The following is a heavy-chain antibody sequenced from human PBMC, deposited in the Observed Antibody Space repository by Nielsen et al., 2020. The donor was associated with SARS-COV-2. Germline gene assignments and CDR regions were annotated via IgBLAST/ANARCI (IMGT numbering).Heavy chain of an antibody. Sequence: GESLKISCTASGFTFGDYPMSWFRQDPGKGLEWVGFIRSKAYGGTTEYAASVKGRFTISRDDSKSIAYLQMNSLKTEDTAVYYRTRANWGSEGAFDIWGQGTMVTVSS. J-gene: IGHJ3*02. V-gene: IGHV3-49*03. D-gene: IGHD7-27*01. CDR3: TRANWGSEGAFDI. CDR1: GFTFGDYP. CDR2: IRSKAYGGTT.